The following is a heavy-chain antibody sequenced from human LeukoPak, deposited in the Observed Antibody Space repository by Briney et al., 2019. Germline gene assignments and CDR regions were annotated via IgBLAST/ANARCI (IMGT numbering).Heavy chain of an antibody. J-gene: IGHJ4*02. D-gene: IGHD3-3*01. CDR2: ISAYNGNT. CDR1: GYAFNSYG. CDR3: ARDLRPPITIFGVVTPGSHFDY. V-gene: IGHV1-18*01. Sequence: ASVKVSCKASGYAFNSYGISWVRQAPGQGLEWMGWISAYNGNTHYAQKLQGRVIMTTDTSTSTAYMELRSLRSDDTAVYYCARDLRPPITIFGVVTPGSHFDYWGQGTLVTVSS.